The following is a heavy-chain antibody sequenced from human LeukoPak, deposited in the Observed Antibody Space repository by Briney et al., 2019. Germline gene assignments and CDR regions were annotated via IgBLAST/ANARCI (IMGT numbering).Heavy chain of an antibody. Sequence: PSETLSLNXAVYGGSFSGYYWSWISQLPCTGLDLIGEFNHSGSTNYNPSLKSRVTISVDTSKNQFSLKLSSVTAADTAVYYCASGYCSSTSCYTSDYWGQGTLVTVSS. J-gene: IGHJ4*02. V-gene: IGHV4-34*01. CDR2: FNHSGST. D-gene: IGHD2-2*02. CDR1: GGSFSGYY. CDR3: ASGYCSSTSCYTSDY.